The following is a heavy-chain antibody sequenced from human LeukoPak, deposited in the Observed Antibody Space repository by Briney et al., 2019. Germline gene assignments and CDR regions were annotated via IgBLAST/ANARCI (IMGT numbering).Heavy chain of an antibody. CDR2: ISGSEGST. CDR3: AKSKVVAAAMGRFDY. CDR1: GFTFSSYA. J-gene: IGHJ4*02. D-gene: IGHD2-15*01. V-gene: IGHV3-23*01. Sequence: GGSLRLSCAASGFTFSSYAMNWVRQAPGKGLEWVSAISGSEGSTYYADSVKGRFTISRDNSKSTLYLQMNGLRAEDTAVYYCAKSKVVAAAMGRFDYWGQGTLVTVSS.